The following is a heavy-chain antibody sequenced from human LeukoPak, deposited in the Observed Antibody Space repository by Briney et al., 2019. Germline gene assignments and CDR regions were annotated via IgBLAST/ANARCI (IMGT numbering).Heavy chain of an antibody. CDR3: AKDSGLDY. J-gene: IGHJ4*02. CDR1: GFTFSSYG. V-gene: IGHV3-30*18. D-gene: IGHD1-14*01. CDR2: ISYDGSNK. Sequence: GGSLRLSCAASGFTFSSYGMHWVRQAPGKGLEWVAVISYDGSNKCYADSVKGRFTISRGNSKNTLYLQMNSLRAEDTAVYYCAKDSGLDYWGQGTLVTVSS.